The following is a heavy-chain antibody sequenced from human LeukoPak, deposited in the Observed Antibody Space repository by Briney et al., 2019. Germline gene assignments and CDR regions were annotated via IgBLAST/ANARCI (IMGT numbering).Heavy chain of an antibody. CDR3: AKDRRQQWLSNFDY. D-gene: IGHD6-19*01. J-gene: IGHJ4*02. CDR2: INPKSGGT. CDR1: GYTFTNSY. V-gene: IGHV1-2*02. Sequence: ASVNVSCKASGYTFTNSYMNWVRQAPGQGLEWMGWINPKSGGTNYAHKFQGRLTMTRDTSISTVYMELSRLRSDDTAVYYCAKDRRQQWLSNFDYWGQGTLVTVSS.